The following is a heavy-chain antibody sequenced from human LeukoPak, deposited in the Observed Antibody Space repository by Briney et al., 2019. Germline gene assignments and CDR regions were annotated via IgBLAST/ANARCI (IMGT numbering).Heavy chain of an antibody. V-gene: IGHV5-51*01. Sequence: GESLKISCKGSGYSFTSYWIGWVRQMPGKGLEWMGIVYPGDSDTRYSPSFQGKVTISADKSISTAYLQWSSLEASDTAMYYCARRGYCSGGSCFSAAFDIWGQGTMVTVSS. CDR3: ARRGYCSGGSCFSAAFDI. D-gene: IGHD2-15*01. CDR1: GYSFTSYW. CDR2: VYPGDSDT. J-gene: IGHJ3*02.